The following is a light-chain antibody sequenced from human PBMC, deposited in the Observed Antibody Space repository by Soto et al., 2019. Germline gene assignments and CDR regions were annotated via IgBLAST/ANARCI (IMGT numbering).Light chain of an antibody. CDR2: AAS. Sequence: AIRMTQSPSSLSESTGDRVTITCRASQDIGNNLVWYQQKPGKAPKVLIHAASTLQGGVSSRFSGSRSGTDFTLFIDNLQSEDFATYYCQHYYTYPWTFGQGTKV. CDR1: QDIGNN. V-gene: IGKV1-8*01. J-gene: IGKJ1*01. CDR3: QHYYTYPWT.